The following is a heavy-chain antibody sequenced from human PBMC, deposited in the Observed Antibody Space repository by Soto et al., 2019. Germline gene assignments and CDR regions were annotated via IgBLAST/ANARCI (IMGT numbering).Heavy chain of an antibody. Sequence: SETLSLTCTVSSGSISRYYWTWIRQPPGKGLEWIGYISYSGSTNYNPSLKSRVTISADTSKNQFSLKLSSVTAADTAVYYCARGRGYSYGLDPWGQGTLVTVSS. CDR2: ISYSGST. CDR3: ARGRGYSYGLDP. V-gene: IGHV4-59*08. CDR1: SGSISRYY. D-gene: IGHD5-18*01. J-gene: IGHJ5*02.